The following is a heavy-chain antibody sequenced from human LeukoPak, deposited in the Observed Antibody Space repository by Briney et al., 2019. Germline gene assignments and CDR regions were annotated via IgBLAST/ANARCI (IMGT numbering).Heavy chain of an antibody. J-gene: IGHJ5*02. V-gene: IGHV3-30-3*01. Sequence: GGSLRLSCAASGFTFNSYAMHWVRQAPGKGLEWVAAISFDGSSEYYADSVKGRFTISRDNSKNTLYVQMNSLRAEDTAVYYCARDKEVGQPGHWFDTWGQGTLVTVSS. CDR1: GFTFNSYA. CDR2: ISFDGSSE. CDR3: ARDKEVGQPGHWFDT. D-gene: IGHD3-10*01.